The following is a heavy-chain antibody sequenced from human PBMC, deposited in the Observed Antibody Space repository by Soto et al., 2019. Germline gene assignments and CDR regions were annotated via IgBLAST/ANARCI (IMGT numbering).Heavy chain of an antibody. J-gene: IGHJ4*02. CDR3: AREYYGVLTGYYNDF. D-gene: IGHD3-9*01. CDR2: ISSDGSTT. Sequence: EVQLVESGGDLVQSGGSLGLSCEASGFSFRSYWMHWVRQAPGKGLVWVARISSDGSTTTYADSASGRFIISRDNDANILYLQMSSLRAEDTAVYYCAREYYGVLTGYYNDFWGQGTLVTVSS. V-gene: IGHV3-74*01. CDR1: GFSFRSYW.